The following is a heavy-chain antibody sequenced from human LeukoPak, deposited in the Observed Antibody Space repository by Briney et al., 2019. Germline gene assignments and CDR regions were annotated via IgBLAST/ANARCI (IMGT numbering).Heavy chain of an antibody. CDR1: RFTFSSYG. CDR2: IWYDGSDK. Sequence: PGGSLRLSCAASRFTFSSYGMHWVRQAPGKGLEWVAVIWYDGSDKYYADSVKGRFTISRDNSKNTLYLHRNSLRADDTAVYYCTRAGGAFDLWGQGTMVTVSS. J-gene: IGHJ3*01. CDR3: TRAGGAFDL. V-gene: IGHV3-33*01. D-gene: IGHD2-15*01.